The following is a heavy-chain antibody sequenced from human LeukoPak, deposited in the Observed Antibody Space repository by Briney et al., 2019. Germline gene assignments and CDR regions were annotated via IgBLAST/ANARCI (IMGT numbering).Heavy chain of an antibody. J-gene: IGHJ5*02. CDR1: GGSISSGSYY. CDR3: ARDQGGATYNWFDP. V-gene: IGHV4-61*02. D-gene: IGHD1-26*01. CDR2: IYTSGST. Sequence: SQTLSLTCTVSGGSISSGSYYWSWIRQPAGKGLEWIGRIYTSGSTDYNPSLKSRVTMSVDTSKNQFSLKLSSVTAADTAVYYCARDQGGATYNWFDPWGQGTLVTVSS.